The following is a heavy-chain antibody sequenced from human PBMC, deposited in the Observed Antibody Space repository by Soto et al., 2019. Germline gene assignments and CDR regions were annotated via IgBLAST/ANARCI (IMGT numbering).Heavy chain of an antibody. CDR3: ARHPDDYSNYRWFGG. Sequence: QLQLQESGPGLVKPSETLSLTCTVSGGSISSTTYYCAWIRQPPGQGLEWIGSIRASGSTYYSPSLRSRVTISVDTSQNQFSLSLTSMTSADTAVYYCARHPDDYSNYRWFGGWGQGTLVTVSS. CDR1: GGSISSTTYY. D-gene: IGHD4-4*01. CDR2: IRASGST. V-gene: IGHV4-39*01. J-gene: IGHJ5*02.